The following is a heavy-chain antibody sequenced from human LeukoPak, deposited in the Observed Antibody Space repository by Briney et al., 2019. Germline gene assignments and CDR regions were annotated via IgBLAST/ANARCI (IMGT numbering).Heavy chain of an antibody. CDR3: AKDKGSYYDFWSGPLDY. CDR1: GFTFSSYA. V-gene: IGHV3-23*01. J-gene: IGHJ4*02. Sequence: PGGSLRLSCAASGFTFSSYAMSWVRQAPGKGLEWVSAISGSGGSTYYADSVKGRFTISRDNSKNTLYLQMNSLRAEDTAVYYCAKDKGSYYDFWSGPLDYWGQGTLVTVSS. D-gene: IGHD3-3*01. CDR2: ISGSGGST.